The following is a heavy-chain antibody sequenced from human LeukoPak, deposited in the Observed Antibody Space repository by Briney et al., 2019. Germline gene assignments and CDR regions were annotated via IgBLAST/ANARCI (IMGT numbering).Heavy chain of an antibody. V-gene: IGHV3-74*01. D-gene: IGHD5-24*01. J-gene: IGHJ4*02. Sequence: GGSLRLSCAASGFPFSSYLMHWVRQAPGKGLVLVSRINSDGSSTSYADSVKGRFTISRDNAKNTLYLQMNSLRAEDTAVYYCARGNDGYNLFDYWGQGTLVTVSS. CDR1: GFPFSSYL. CDR3: ARGNDGYNLFDY. CDR2: INSDGSST.